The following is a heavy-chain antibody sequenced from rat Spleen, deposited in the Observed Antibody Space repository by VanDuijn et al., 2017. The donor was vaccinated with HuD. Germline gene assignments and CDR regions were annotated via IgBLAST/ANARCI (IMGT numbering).Heavy chain of an antibody. D-gene: IGHD1-11*01. CDR2: ISYDGSST. J-gene: IGHJ3*01. Sequence: EVQLVESDGGLVQPGRSLKLSCAASGLTFSDYYMAWVRQAPTKGLEWVATISYDGSSTYYRDSVKGRFTISRDNAKSTLYLQMDSLRSEDTATYYCASPYGGYTSHWFAYWGQGTLVTVSS. CDR3: ASPYGGYTSHWFAY. CDR1: GLTFSDYY. V-gene: IGHV5-29*01.